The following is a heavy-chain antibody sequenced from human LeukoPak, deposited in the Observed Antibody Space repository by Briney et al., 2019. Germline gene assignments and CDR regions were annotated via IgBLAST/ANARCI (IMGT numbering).Heavy chain of an antibody. CDR3: ARRARYSSDWLYYYYMDV. Sequence: SETLSLTCTVSGGSISSYYWSWIRQPPGKGLEWIGYIYYSGSTNYNPSLKSRVTISVDTSKNQFSLKLSSVTAADTAVYYCARRARYSSDWLYYYYMDVWGKGTTVTVSS. V-gene: IGHV4-59*01. CDR2: IYYSGST. CDR1: GGSISSYY. J-gene: IGHJ6*03. D-gene: IGHD6-19*01.